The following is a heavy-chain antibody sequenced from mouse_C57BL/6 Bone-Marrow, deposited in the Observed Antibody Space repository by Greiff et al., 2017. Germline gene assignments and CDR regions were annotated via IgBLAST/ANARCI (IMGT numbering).Heavy chain of an antibody. J-gene: IGHJ1*03. D-gene: IGHD1-1*01. CDR2: FHPYTDDT. CDR3: ARPYYYGSRDWYFDV. CDR1: GYTFTTYP. V-gene: IGHV1-47*01. Sequence: QVQLQQSGAELVKPGASVKMSCKASGYTFTTYPIEWMKQNHGKSLEWIGNFHPYTDDTKYNEKFKGKATLTVEKSSSTVYLELSRLTSDDSSVYYCARPYYYGSRDWYFDVWGTGTTVTVSS.